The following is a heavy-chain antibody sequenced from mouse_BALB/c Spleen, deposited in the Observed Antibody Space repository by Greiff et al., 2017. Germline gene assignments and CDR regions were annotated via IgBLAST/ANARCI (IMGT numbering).Heavy chain of an antibody. Sequence: EVQRVESGGGLVQPGGSRKLSCAASGFTFSSFGMHWVRQASEKGLEWVAYISSGSSTIYYADTVKGRFTISRDNPKNTLFLQMTSLRSEDTAMYYCARSHYYRYDRDYAMDYWGQGTSVTVSS. CDR2: ISSGSSTI. CDR1: GFTFSSFG. J-gene: IGHJ4*01. D-gene: IGHD2-14*01. V-gene: IGHV5-17*02. CDR3: ARSHYYRYDRDYAMDY.